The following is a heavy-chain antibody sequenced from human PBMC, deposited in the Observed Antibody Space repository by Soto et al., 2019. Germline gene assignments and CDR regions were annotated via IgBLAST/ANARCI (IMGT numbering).Heavy chain of an antibody. J-gene: IGHJ4*01. Sequence: SETLSLTCAVHIDSFTNYYWTWIRQPPGKGLEWIGEINHSGTTHYNPSLKSRVTISVDTSKNQFSLNVTSVTAADTAVYYCARGGTIFGMFSLGDCFDDCCHGSLVTVSS. CDR2: INHSGTT. D-gene: IGHD3-3*01. V-gene: IGHV4-34*01. CDR3: ARGGTIFGMFSLGDCFDD. CDR1: IDSFTNYY.